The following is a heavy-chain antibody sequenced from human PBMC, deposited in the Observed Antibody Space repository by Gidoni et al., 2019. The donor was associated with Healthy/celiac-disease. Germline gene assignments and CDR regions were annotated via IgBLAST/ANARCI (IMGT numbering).Heavy chain of an antibody. D-gene: IGHD1-26*01. V-gene: IGHV4-4*07. J-gene: IGHJ4*02. Sequence: QVQLQESGPGLVKPSETLSLTCTVSGGSISSYYWSWFRQPARKGLEWIGRIYTSGSTNYNPYIKSRVTMSVDTSKNQFSLKLSSVTAADTAVYYCAREWELLLDYWGQGTLVTVSS. CDR2: IYTSGST. CDR3: AREWELLLDY. CDR1: GGSISSYY.